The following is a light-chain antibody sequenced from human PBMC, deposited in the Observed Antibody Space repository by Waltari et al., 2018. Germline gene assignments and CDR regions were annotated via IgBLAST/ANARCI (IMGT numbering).Light chain of an antibody. CDR2: WAS. CDR1: QSVLYSSNNRYY. Sequence: DIVMTQPPDSLAVSLGERATINCKSSQSVLYSSNNRYYLAWYQQKPGQPPKLLIYWASTRESGVPDRFSGSGSGTDFTLTISSLQAEDVAVYHCQQYHSTPRGTFGQGTKVEIK. V-gene: IGKV4-1*01. J-gene: IGKJ1*01. CDR3: QQYHSTPRGT.